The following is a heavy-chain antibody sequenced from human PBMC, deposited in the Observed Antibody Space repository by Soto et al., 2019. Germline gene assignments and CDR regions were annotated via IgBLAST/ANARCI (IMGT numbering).Heavy chain of an antibody. CDR2: IKQDGSEK. CDR1: GFTFCSNW. CDR3: ARKTLSNDY. J-gene: IGHJ4*02. Sequence: GGSLRLSCAASGFTFCSNWMRWVRQVPGKGLEWVANIKQDGSEKFYVDSVEGRFTISRDNAKDSLYLQMNSLRAEDTAIYYCARKTLSNDYWGQGTLVTVSS. V-gene: IGHV3-7*05.